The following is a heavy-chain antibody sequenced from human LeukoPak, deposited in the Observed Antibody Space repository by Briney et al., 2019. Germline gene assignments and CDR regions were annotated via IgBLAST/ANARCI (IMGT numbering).Heavy chain of an antibody. CDR2: IWYDGSNK. CDR3: ARGFDSSGYYYNYFEY. V-gene: IGHV3-33*01. J-gene: IGHJ4*02. D-gene: IGHD3-22*01. Sequence: PGRSLRLSCAASGFTFSSYGMHWVRQAPGKGLEWVAVIWYDGSNKYYADSEKGQFTISRDNSKNTLYVQMNSLRVEDTAVDYCARGFDSSGYYYNYFEYWGQGTLVTVSS. CDR1: GFTFSSYG.